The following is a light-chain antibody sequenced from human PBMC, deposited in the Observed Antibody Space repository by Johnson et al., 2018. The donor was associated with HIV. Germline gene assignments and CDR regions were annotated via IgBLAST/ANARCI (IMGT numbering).Light chain of an antibody. J-gene: IGLJ1*01. CDR2: DNN. V-gene: IGLV1-51*01. CDR1: SSNIGNNY. Sequence: QSVLTQPPSVSAAPGQKVTISCSGSSSNIGNNYVSWYQQLPGTAPKLLTYDNNKRPSAIPDRFSGSKSGTSATLGITGLQTGDEADYYCGTWDTSLSPGGVFGTGTKVTVL. CDR3: GTWDTSLSPGGV.